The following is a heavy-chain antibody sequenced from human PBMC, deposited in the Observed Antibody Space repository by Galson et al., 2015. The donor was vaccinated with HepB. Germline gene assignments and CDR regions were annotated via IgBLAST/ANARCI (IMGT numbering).Heavy chain of an antibody. CDR1: GFTFSDYY. CDR3: ARGAIPKYYYYYMDV. J-gene: IGHJ6*03. V-gene: IGHV3-11*01. D-gene: IGHD2-21*01. Sequence: SLRLSCAASGFTFSDYYMSWIRQAPGKGLEWVSYISSSGSTIYYADSVKGRFTISRDNAKNSLYLQMNSLRAEDTAVYYCARGAIPKYYYYYMDVWGKGTTVTVSS. CDR2: ISSSGSTI.